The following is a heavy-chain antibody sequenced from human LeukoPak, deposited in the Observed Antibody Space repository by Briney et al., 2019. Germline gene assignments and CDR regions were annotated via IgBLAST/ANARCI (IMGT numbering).Heavy chain of an antibody. J-gene: IGHJ4*02. Sequence: GASVKVSCKASGYTFSGYYIHWVRQAPGRGLEWMSWINPSNGDTNYAQKFQGRVTMTRDTSISTAYMELTRLISDDTAVYYCARVGSSGWYVHTTLDYWGQGTLVTVSS. D-gene: IGHD6-19*01. CDR1: GYTFSGYY. V-gene: IGHV1-2*02. CDR2: INPSNGDT. CDR3: ARVGSSGWYVHTTLDY.